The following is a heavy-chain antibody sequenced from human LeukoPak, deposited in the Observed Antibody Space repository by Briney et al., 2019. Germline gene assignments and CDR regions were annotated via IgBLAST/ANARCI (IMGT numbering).Heavy chain of an antibody. CDR2: IKQERTEK. Sequence: PGGSLRLSCAASGFTFSSYWMSWVRQAPGKGLEWVANIKQERTEKYYVDSVKGRFTISRDNAKNSLYLQMNSLRAEDTAVYNCARLGYGYSSRWSNGGYFQHWGQGTLVTVSS. V-gene: IGHV3-7*01. CDR1: GFTFSSYW. J-gene: IGHJ1*01. D-gene: IGHD6-13*01. CDR3: ARLGYGYSSRWSNGGYFQH.